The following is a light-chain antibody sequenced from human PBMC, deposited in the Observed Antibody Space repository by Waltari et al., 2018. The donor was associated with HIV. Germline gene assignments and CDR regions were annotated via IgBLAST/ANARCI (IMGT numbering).Light chain of an antibody. Sequence: DIVLNQSPASLVVSLGERATINCKSSQSVLSSSNNQKYLLWYQQKSGQPPKLLISGASTREPRVPHRFTGSGSGTDFSRTISSLQAEDVAVYYCQQCYDAPLTFGGGTKVEIK. V-gene: IGKV4-1*01. CDR3: QQCYDAPLT. CDR2: GAS. CDR1: QSVLSSSNNQKY. J-gene: IGKJ4*01.